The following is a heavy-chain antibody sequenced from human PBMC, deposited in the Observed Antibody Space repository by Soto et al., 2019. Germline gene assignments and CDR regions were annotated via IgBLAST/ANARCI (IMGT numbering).Heavy chain of an antibody. V-gene: IGHV1-8*01. Sequence: AASVKVSCKASGYTFTSYDINWVRQATGQGLEWMGWMNPNSGNTGYAQKFQGRVTMTRNTSISTAYMELSSLRSEDTAVYYCARGGPLDYGDYPWGQGTLVTVSS. CDR3: ARGGPLDYGDYP. J-gene: IGHJ5*02. CDR2: MNPNSGNT. D-gene: IGHD4-17*01. CDR1: GYTFTSYD.